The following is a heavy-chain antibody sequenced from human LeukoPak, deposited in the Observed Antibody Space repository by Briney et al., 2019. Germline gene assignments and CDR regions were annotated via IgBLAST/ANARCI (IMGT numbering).Heavy chain of an antibody. CDR2: INPNSGGA. Sequence: ASVKVSCKASGYTFTGYYMHWVRQAPGQGLEWMGWINPNSGGANYAQNFQGRVTMTRDTSISTAYMEPSRLRSDDTAVYYCARTWIAAAGTPGDPDAFDIWGQGTMVTVSS. D-gene: IGHD6-13*01. V-gene: IGHV1-2*02. J-gene: IGHJ3*02. CDR1: GYTFTGYY. CDR3: ARTWIAAAGTPGDPDAFDI.